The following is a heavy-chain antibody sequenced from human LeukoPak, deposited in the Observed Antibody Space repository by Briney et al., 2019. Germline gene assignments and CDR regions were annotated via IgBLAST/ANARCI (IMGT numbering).Heavy chain of an antibody. CDR2: INPRGGST. Sequence: ASVKVSCKASVYTFISYYMHWVRQAPGQGLEWMGIINPRGGSTSYAQKFQGRVTMTRDTSTSTVYMELSSLRSEDTAVYYCARDTANYYYDSSGYYFDYWGQGTLVTVSS. CDR1: VYTFISYY. V-gene: IGHV1-46*01. CDR3: ARDTANYYYDSSGYYFDY. J-gene: IGHJ4*02. D-gene: IGHD3-22*01.